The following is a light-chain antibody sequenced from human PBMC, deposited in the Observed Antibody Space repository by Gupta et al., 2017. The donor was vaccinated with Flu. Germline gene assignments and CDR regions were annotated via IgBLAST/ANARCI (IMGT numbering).Light chain of an antibody. V-gene: IGLV1-47*01. Sequence: QSVVTQPPSASGTPGQRVTIFCSGSSSNIGSNYVYWYQQFPGTAPKLLISMNNQRPSGVTDRFSGSKSGTSASLAISGLRSEDEADYYCAAWDDSLGGPVFGGGTKLTVL. CDR3: AAWDDSLGGPV. J-gene: IGLJ3*02. CDR1: SSNIGSNY. CDR2: MNN.